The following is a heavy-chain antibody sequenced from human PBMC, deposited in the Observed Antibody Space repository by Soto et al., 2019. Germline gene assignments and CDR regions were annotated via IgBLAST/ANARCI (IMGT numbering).Heavy chain of an antibody. CDR1: GVTVSGYY. D-gene: IGHD3-3*01. V-gene: IGHV3-53*01. Sequence: GGSLRLSCAAYGVTVSGYYMSWVRQAPGKGLEWVGVIYSRGNTYYADSVKGRVTISRDNSKNSLSLQMNSLRAEDTAVYYCARGQPIFGVVTYNWFDPWGQGTLVTVSS. J-gene: IGHJ5*02. CDR3: ARGQPIFGVVTYNWFDP. CDR2: IYSRGNT.